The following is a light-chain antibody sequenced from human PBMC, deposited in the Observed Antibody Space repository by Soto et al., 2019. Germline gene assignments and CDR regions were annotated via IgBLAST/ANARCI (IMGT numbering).Light chain of an antibody. V-gene: IGLV2-8*01. CDR2: EVN. J-gene: IGLJ2*01. CDR1: SSDIGGYNY. CDR3: CSYGGSNNMI. Sequence: QSVLTQPPSASGSPGQSVSISCTGTSSDIGGYNYVSWYQQHPGKAPKLTIYEVNKRPSGVPDRVSGSKSGNTASLTVSGLQAEDEADYYCCSYGGSNNMIFGGGTKVTVL.